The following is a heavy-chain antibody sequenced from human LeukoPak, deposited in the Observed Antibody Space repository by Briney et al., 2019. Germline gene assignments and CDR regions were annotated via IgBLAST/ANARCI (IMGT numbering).Heavy chain of an antibody. Sequence: SETLSLTCTVSGGSISSYYWSWIRQPPGKGLEWIGYIYYSGSTNYNPSLKSRVTISVDTSKNQFSLKLSSVTAADTAVYYCAKGYGEENRGQGTLVTVSS. CDR1: GGSISSYY. CDR3: AKGYGEEN. CDR2: IYYSGST. J-gene: IGHJ4*02. D-gene: IGHD4-17*01. V-gene: IGHV4-59*01.